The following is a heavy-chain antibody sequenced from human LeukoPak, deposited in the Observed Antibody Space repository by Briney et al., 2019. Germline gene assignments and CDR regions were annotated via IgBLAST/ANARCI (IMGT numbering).Heavy chain of an antibody. J-gene: IGHJ4*02. Sequence: GGSLRLSCAAAGFTFSSYAMHWVRQAPGKGLEWVAVISYDGSNKYYADSVKGRFTISRDNSKNTLYLQMNSLRDEDTAVYYCARDPGVSTYSSSWAYYFDYWGQGTLVTVSS. CDR1: GFTFSSYA. V-gene: IGHV3-30-3*01. CDR3: ARDPGVSTYSSSWAYYFDY. D-gene: IGHD6-13*01. CDR2: ISYDGSNK.